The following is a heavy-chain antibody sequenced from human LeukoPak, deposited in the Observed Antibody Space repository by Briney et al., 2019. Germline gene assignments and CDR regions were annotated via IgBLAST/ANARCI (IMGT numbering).Heavy chain of an antibody. V-gene: IGHV3-7*01. CDR2: IKQDGSEK. Sequence: GGSLRLSCAASGFTFSSYWMSWDRQAPGKGLEWVANIKQDGSEKYYVDSVKGRFTISRDNAKNSLYLQMNSLRAEDTAVYYCARETYQLLPYTTYFDYWGQGTLVTVSS. CDR1: GFTFSSYW. CDR3: ARETYQLLPYTTYFDY. J-gene: IGHJ4*02. D-gene: IGHD2-2*01.